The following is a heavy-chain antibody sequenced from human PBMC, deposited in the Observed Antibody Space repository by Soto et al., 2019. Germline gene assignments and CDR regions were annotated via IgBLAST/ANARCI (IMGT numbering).Heavy chain of an antibody. V-gene: IGHV1-18*01. J-gene: IGHJ5*02. CDR2: ISTSNGDA. CDR3: ARDEMGDSSGLNWFDP. D-gene: IGHD3-22*01. Sequence: ASVKVSCKASGYTFTSYGISWVRQAPGQGLEWMGWISTSNGDAGYAQKLQGRVTMTTDTSTSTAYMELRSLRSDDTAVYYCARDEMGDSSGLNWFDPWGQGTLVTVSS. CDR1: GYTFTSYG.